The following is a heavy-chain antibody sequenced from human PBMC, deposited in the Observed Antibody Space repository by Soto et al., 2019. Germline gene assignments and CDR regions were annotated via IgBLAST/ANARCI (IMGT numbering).Heavy chain of an antibody. CDR1: GFTFSSYA. V-gene: IGHV3-23*01. Sequence: EVQLLESGGGLVQPGGSLRLSCAASGFTFSSYAMSWVRQAPGKGLEWVSAISGSGGSTYYSDSVMGRFTISRDNSKNTLYLQMNSLRDEDTAVYYCAKDEVGAVYYYYYGMDVWGQGTTVTVSS. J-gene: IGHJ6*02. D-gene: IGHD1-26*01. CDR2: ISGSGGST. CDR3: AKDEVGAVYYYYYGMDV.